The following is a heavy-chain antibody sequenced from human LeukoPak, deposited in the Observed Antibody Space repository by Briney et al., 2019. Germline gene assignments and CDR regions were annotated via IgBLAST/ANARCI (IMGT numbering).Heavy chain of an antibody. CDR1: GYTFTGYY. CDR2: ISPNSGGT. Sequence: ASVEVSCKASGYTFTGYYMHWVRQAPGQGLEWMGWISPNSGGTNYAQKFQGRVTMTRDTSISTAYMELSRLRSDDTAVYYCARDSDAAYNWNYSPSGYWGQGTLVTVSS. V-gene: IGHV1-2*02. CDR3: ARDSDAAYNWNYSPSGY. J-gene: IGHJ4*02. D-gene: IGHD1-7*01.